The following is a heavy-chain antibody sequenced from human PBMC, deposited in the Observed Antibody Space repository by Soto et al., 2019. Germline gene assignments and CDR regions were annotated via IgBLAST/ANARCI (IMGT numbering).Heavy chain of an antibody. Sequence: GETLKISSKASGSSFTSYWISWVRRLPGKGLEWMGRIDPSDSYTNYSPSFQGHVTISADKSISTAYPQWSSLKASDTAMYYCARHRARYSSGTGYWGQGTLVTVSS. V-gene: IGHV5-10-1*01. D-gene: IGHD6-19*01. J-gene: IGHJ4*02. CDR3: ARHRARYSSGTGY. CDR1: GSSFTSYW. CDR2: IDPSDSYT.